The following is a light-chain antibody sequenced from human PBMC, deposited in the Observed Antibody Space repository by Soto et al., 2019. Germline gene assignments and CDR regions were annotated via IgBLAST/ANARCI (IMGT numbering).Light chain of an antibody. J-gene: IGKJ2*01. Sequence: VVMTQSPATLSVSPGERATLSCRASQSVSSNFAWYQQKPGQAPRLLIYGASTRANGVPARFSGSGSGTEFTINISSLQSEDFAVYYCQQYNNWLYTFGQGTKLEIK. V-gene: IGKV3-15*01. CDR3: QQYNNWLYT. CDR2: GAS. CDR1: QSVSSN.